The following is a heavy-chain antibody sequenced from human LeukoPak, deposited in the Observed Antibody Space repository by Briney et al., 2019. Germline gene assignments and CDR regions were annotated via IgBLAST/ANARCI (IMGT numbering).Heavy chain of an antibody. CDR2: ISWNSGSI. V-gene: IGHV3-9*03. Sequence: GRSLRLSCAASGFTFDDYAMHWVRQAPGKGLEWVSGISWNSGSIGYADSVKGRFTISRDNAKNSLYLQMNSLRAEDMALYYCAKDMRNYYGSGSLDYWGQGTPVTVSS. CDR1: GFTFDDYA. J-gene: IGHJ4*02. D-gene: IGHD3-10*01. CDR3: AKDMRNYYGSGSLDY.